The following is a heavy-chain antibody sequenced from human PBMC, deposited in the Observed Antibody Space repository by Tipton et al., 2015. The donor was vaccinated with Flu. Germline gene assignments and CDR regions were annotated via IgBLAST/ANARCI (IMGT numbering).Heavy chain of an antibody. J-gene: IGHJ4*02. V-gene: IGHV4-39*07. Sequence: PGLVKPSETLSLICTVSGASVSGSRYYWAWIRQAPGKGPECIGTIYDSGRIYYNPSLKSRLIISVDTSKNQFSLRLSTVTAADTARYYCARVGDSSVAYGLDYWGQGTLVTVSS. CDR1: GASVSGSRYY. CDR3: ARVGDSSVAYGLDY. CDR2: IYDSGRI. D-gene: IGHD3-22*01.